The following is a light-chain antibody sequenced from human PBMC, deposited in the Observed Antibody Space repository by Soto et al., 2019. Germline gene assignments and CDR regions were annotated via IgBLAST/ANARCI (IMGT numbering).Light chain of an antibody. J-gene: IGKJ4*01. CDR2: WAS. CDR1: QSVLYSSNNKNY. CDR3: QQYYSTPQLT. V-gene: IGKV4-1*01. Sequence: DIVMTQSPDSLAVSLGERATINCKSSQSVLYSSNNKNYLAWYQQKPGQPPKLLIYWASTRDSGVPDRFSGSGSGTDFTLTISSLQAEDVAVYYCQQYYSTPQLTFGGGTKVEIK.